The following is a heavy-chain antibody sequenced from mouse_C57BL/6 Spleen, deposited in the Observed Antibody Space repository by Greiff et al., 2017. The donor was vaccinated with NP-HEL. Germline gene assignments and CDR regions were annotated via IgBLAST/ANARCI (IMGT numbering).Heavy chain of an antibody. Sequence: QVQLQQSGAELVKPGASVKLSCKASGYTFTSYWMHWVKQRPGQGLEWIGMIHPNSGSTKYNEKFKSKATLTVDKSSSTAYMQLSSLTSEDSAVYYCARRTNYYYDGSWFAYWGQGTLVTVSA. CDR1: GYTFTSYW. V-gene: IGHV1-64*01. D-gene: IGHD2-4*01. CDR2: IHPNSGST. J-gene: IGHJ3*01. CDR3: ARRTNYYYDGSWFAY.